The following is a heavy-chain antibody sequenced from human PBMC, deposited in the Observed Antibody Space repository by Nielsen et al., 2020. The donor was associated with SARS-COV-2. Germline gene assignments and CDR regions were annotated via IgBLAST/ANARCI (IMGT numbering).Heavy chain of an antibody. CDR1: GYTLTELS. Sequence: ASVKVSCKVSGYTLTELSMHWVRQAPGKGLEWMGGFDPEDGETIYAQKFQGRVTMTEDTSTDTAYMELSSLRSEDTAVYYCATSNAYYDSGGSPPLIWGQGTMVTVSS. CDR2: FDPEDGET. J-gene: IGHJ3*02. D-gene: IGHD3-22*01. CDR3: ATSNAYYDSGGSPPLI. V-gene: IGHV1-24*01.